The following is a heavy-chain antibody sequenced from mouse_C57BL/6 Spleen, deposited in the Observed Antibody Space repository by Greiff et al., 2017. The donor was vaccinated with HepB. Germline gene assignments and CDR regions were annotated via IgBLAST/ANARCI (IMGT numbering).Heavy chain of an antibody. V-gene: IGHV1-85*01. CDR1: GYTFTSYD. Sequence: QVQLKESGPELVKPGASVKLSCKASGYTFTSYDINWVKQRPGQGLEWIGWIYPRDGSTKYNEKFKGKATLTVDTSSSTAYLELHSLTSEDSAVYFCAREEADYLLDYWGQGTTLTVSS. J-gene: IGHJ2*01. CDR2: IYPRDGST. D-gene: IGHD2-4*01. CDR3: AREEADYLLDY.